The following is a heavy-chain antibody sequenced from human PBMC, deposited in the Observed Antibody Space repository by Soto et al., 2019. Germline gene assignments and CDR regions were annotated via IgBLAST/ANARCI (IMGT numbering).Heavy chain of an antibody. D-gene: IGHD3-22*01. J-gene: IGHJ3*02. Sequence: EVQLVESGGGLVQPGGSLRLSCAASGFTFSSYSMNWVRQAPGKGLEWVSYISSSSSTIYYADSVKGRFTISRDNAKKSLYLPINSLRDEDTAVYYCVRGAVYYDRLGSEFDIWGQGTMVTVSS. CDR2: ISSSSSTI. CDR3: VRGAVYYDRLGSEFDI. V-gene: IGHV3-48*02. CDR1: GFTFSSYS.